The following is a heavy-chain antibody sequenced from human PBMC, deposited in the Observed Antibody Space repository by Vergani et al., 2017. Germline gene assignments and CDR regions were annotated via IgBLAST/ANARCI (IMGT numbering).Heavy chain of an antibody. V-gene: IGHV4-31*03. CDR2: IYYSGST. Sequence: QVQLQESGPGLVKPSQTLSLTCTVSGGSISSGGYYWSWIRQHPGKGLEWIGYIYYSGSTYYNPSLKSRVTISVDTSKNQCSLKLRYVTAADTAVYYCASPRARGYSYGTIDYWGQGTLVTVSS. CDR1: GGSISSGGYY. J-gene: IGHJ4*02. CDR3: ASPRARGYSYGTIDY. D-gene: IGHD5-18*01.